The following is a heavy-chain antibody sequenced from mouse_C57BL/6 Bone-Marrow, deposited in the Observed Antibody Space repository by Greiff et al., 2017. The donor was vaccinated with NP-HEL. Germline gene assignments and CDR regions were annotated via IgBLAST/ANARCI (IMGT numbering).Heavy chain of an antibody. CDR2: ISYDGSN. CDR3: ARSWEAY. Sequence: EVKVEESGPGLVKPSQSLSLTCSVTGYSITSGYYWNWIRQFPGNKLEWMGYISYDGSNNYNPSLKNRISITRDTSKNQFFLKLNSVTTEDTATYYCARSWEAYWGQGTLVTVSA. CDR1: GYSITSGYY. V-gene: IGHV3-6*01. J-gene: IGHJ3*01. D-gene: IGHD4-1*01.